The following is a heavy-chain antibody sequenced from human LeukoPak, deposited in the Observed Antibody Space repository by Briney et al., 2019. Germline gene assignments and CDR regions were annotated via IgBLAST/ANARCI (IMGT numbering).Heavy chain of an antibody. D-gene: IGHD4-11*01. V-gene: IGHV4-4*09. CDR2: IYTSGST. CDR1: GGSMSTYY. Sequence: PSETLSLTCTVSGGSMSTYYWSWIRQPLGRGLEWIGHIYTSGSTNYNPSLKSRVTMSVDTSKNQFSLKLTSVTAADTAVYYCARLLRYSNYFDSWGQGTLVTVSS. J-gene: IGHJ4*02. CDR3: ARLLRYSNYFDS.